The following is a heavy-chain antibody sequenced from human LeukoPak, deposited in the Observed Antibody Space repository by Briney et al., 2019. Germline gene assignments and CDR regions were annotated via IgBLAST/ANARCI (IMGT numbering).Heavy chain of an antibody. V-gene: IGHV3-33*01. CDR1: GFTFSSYG. CDR2: IWYDGSNK. Sequence: GGSLRLSCAASGFTFSSYGMHWVRQAPGKGLEWVAVIWYDGSNKYYADSVKGRFTISRDNSKNTLYLQMNSLRAEDTAVYYCARDPMATTPYFDYWGQGTLVTVSS. J-gene: IGHJ4*02. CDR3: ARDPMATTPYFDY. D-gene: IGHD5-24*01.